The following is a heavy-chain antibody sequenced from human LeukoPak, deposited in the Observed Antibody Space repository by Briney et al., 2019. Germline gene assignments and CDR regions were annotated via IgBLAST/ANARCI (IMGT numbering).Heavy chain of an antibody. J-gene: IGHJ4*02. CDR3: ARSALYSSSSELDY. D-gene: IGHD6-6*01. Sequence: ASVKVSCKASGYTFTGYYMHWVRQAPGQGLGWMGWINPNSGGTNYAQKFQGRVTMTRDTSISTAYMELSRLRSDDTAVYYCARSALYSSSSELDYWGQGTLVTVSS. CDR2: INPNSGGT. V-gene: IGHV1-2*02. CDR1: GYTFTGYY.